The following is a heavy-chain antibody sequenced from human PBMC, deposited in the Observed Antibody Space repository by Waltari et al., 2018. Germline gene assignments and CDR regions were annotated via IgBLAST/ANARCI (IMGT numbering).Heavy chain of an antibody. CDR3: AVSYTGWYGDLDY. CDR1: GYSFTGHY. CDR2: INPNSGGT. Sequence: QVLLVQSGAEVKKPGASVKVPCKASGYSFTGHYLHWVRQAPGQGLEWMGWINPNSGGTSYAQIFQGRVTMTRDTSISTAYMELSRLTSDDTAVYYCAVSYTGWYGDLDYWGQGTLVTVSS. J-gene: IGHJ4*02. V-gene: IGHV1-2*02. D-gene: IGHD6-19*01.